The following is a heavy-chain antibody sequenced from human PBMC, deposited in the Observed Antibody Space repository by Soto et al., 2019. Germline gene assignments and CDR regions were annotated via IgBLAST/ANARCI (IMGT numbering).Heavy chain of an antibody. CDR1: GFTFSSYG. V-gene: IGHV3-30*18. CDR3: AKDPGIAAAGEFSYYFDY. Sequence: GGSLRLSCAASGFTFSSYGMHWVRQAPGKGLEWVAVISYDGSNKYYADSVKGRFTISRDNSKNTLYLQMNSLRAEDTAVYYCAKDPGIAAAGEFSYYFDYWGQGTLVTVSS. D-gene: IGHD6-13*01. CDR2: ISYDGSNK. J-gene: IGHJ4*02.